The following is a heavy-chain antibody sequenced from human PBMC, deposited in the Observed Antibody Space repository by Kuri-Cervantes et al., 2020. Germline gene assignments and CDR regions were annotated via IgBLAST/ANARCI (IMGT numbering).Heavy chain of an antibody. CDR2: IYYSGST. V-gene: IGHV4-39*01. Sequence: SETLSLTCTVSGGSISSSSYYWGWIRQPPGKGLEWIGGIYYSGSTYYNPSLKSRVTISVDTSKNQFSPKLSSVTAADTAVYYCARRVAGSNRRGAFDIWGHGTMVTVSS. J-gene: IGHJ3*02. CDR1: GGSISSSSYY. D-gene: IGHD2-15*01. CDR3: ARRVAGSNRRGAFDI.